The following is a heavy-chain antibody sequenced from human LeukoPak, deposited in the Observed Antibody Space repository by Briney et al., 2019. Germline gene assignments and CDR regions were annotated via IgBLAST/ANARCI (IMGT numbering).Heavy chain of an antibody. CDR1: GFTFSDYA. V-gene: IGHV3-23*01. CDR2: ISGSGGST. D-gene: IGHD6-6*01. CDR3: AKDIEQLVPVGGDY. J-gene: IGHJ4*02. Sequence: GSLRLSCAASGFTFSDYAMNWVRQAPGKGLEWVSVISGSGGSTYYADSVKGRFTISRDNSKNTVYLQMNRLGAEDTAVYYCAKDIEQLVPVGGDYWGQGTLVTVSS.